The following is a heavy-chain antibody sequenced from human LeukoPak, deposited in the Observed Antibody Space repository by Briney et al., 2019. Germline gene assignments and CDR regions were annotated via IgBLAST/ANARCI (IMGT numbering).Heavy chain of an antibody. J-gene: IGHJ4*02. CDR2: IYYSGST. V-gene: IGHV4-39*01. CDR3: ARHRNSGSYFHFDY. D-gene: IGHD1-26*01. Sequence: PSETLSLTCTVSGGSISSSSYYWGWIRQPPGKGLEWIGSIYYSGSTYYNPSLKSRVTISVDTSKNQFSLKLSSVTAAGTAVYYCARHRNSGSYFHFDYWGQGTLVTVSS. CDR1: GGSISSSSYY.